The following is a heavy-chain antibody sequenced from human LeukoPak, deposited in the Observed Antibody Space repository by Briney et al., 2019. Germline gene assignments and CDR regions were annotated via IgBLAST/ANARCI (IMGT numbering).Heavy chain of an antibody. CDR2: ISPGGGTT. V-gene: IGHV3-23*01. D-gene: IGHD2-2*01. CDR1: GFAFGSEA. CDR3: ARPAANYYYYYGMDV. J-gene: IGHJ6*02. Sequence: GGSLRLSWAVSGFAFGSEAMSWVRQSPARGLEWVASISPGGGTTYYADYVKGRFTISRDNSKNTLYLQMNSLRAEDTAVYYCARPAANYYYYYGMDVWGQGTTVTVSS.